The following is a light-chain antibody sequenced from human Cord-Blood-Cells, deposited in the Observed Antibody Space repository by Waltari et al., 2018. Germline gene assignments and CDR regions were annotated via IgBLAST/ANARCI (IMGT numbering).Light chain of an antibody. CDR3: QSADSSGTWV. J-gene: IGLJ3*02. Sequence: SYELTQPPSVSVSPGQTATITCSGDALPNQYAYWYQQKPGQAPVLVIYKDSERPSGIPERFSGSSSGTTVTLTISGVQAEDEADYYCQSADSSGTWVFGGGTKLTVL. CDR2: KDS. V-gene: IGLV3-25*03. CDR1: ALPNQY.